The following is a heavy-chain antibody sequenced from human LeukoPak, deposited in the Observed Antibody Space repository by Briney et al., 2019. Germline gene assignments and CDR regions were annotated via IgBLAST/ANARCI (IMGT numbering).Heavy chain of an antibody. D-gene: IGHD6-19*01. CDR3: ARGAVAYYYFDN. J-gene: IGHJ4*02. V-gene: IGHV4-59*01. CDR1: GGSLSSYY. CDR2: MYYSGST. Sequence: SETLSLTCTVSGGSLSSYYWSWIRQPPGKGLEWIGYMYYSGSTNYNPSPKSRVTISVDTSKNRFSLKLSSVTAADTAVYYCARGAVAYYYFDNWGQGTLVTVSS.